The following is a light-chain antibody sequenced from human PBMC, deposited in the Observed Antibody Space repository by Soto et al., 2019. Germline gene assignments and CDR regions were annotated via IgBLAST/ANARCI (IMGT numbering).Light chain of an antibody. CDR1: SSDVGCYNY. V-gene: IGLV2-11*01. Sequence: QSALTQPRSVSGSPGQSVTISCTGTSSDVGCYNYVSWYQQHPGKAPKVMIYDVSERRSGGPDRFSGSKSGNTASLTISGLQAEDEADYYCCSYAGSPRYVLGTGTKLTVL. J-gene: IGLJ1*01. CDR2: DVS. CDR3: CSYAGSPRYV.